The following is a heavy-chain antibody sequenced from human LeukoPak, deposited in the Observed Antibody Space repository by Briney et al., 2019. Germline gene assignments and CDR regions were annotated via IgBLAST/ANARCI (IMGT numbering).Heavy chain of an antibody. J-gene: IGHJ4*02. Sequence: SETLSLTCTVSGGSISSYYWSWIRQPPGKGLEWIGYIYYSGSTNYNPSLKSRVTISVDTSKNQFSLKLSSVTAADTAVYYCARGPSGGVGTSGIDYWGQGTLVTVSS. CDR3: ARGPSGGVGTSGIDY. CDR2: IYYSGST. CDR1: GGSISSYY. V-gene: IGHV4-59*12. D-gene: IGHD3-16*01.